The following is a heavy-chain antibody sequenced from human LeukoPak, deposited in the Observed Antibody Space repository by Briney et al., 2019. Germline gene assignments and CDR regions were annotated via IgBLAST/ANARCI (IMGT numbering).Heavy chain of an antibody. CDR3: SRGGGLDV. CDR1: GYTFNSYR. Sequence: PGVSQRLSCTASGYTFNSYRMNCAPQAPEEALEGVASINHNRNLNYYMDSVKRRFPLSRENAKSALYLHMSYCRGEATDGYFCSRGGGLDVWGQGATVTVSS. J-gene: IGHJ6*02. CDR2: INHNRNLN. V-gene: IGHV3-7*03.